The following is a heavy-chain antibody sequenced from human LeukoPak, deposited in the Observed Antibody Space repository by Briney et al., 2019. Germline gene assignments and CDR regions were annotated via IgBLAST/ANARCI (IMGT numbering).Heavy chain of an antibody. Sequence: PGESLKVSCKASGYTFTSYGISWVRQAPGQGREWMGWISAYNGNTNYAQKLQGRVTMTTDTSTSTAYMELRSLRSDDTAVYYCARDSREIVVVPAATPPHNWFDPWGQGTLVTVSS. J-gene: IGHJ5*02. CDR1: GYTFTSYG. V-gene: IGHV1-18*01. CDR2: ISAYNGNT. CDR3: ARDSREIVVVPAATPPHNWFDP. D-gene: IGHD2-2*01.